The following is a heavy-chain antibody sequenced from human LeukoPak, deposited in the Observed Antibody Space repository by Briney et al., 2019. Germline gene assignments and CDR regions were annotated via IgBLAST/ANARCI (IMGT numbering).Heavy chain of an antibody. CDR1: GFTFSSYA. V-gene: IGHV3-23*01. J-gene: IGHJ5*02. CDR3: AKDRGATFNWFDP. CDR2: ISGSGGST. D-gene: IGHD1-26*01. Sequence: GGSLRLSCAASGFTFSSYAMSWARQAPGKGLERVSAISGSGGSTYYADSVKGRFTISRDNSKNTLYLQMNSLRAEDTAVYYCAKDRGATFNWFDPWGQGTLVTVSS.